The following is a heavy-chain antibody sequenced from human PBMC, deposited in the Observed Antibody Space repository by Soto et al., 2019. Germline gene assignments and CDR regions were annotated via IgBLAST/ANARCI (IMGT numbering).Heavy chain of an antibody. J-gene: IGHJ3*02. CDR1: GGSICGYY. CDR2: IYYSGST. V-gene: IGHV4-59*01. D-gene: IGHD3-10*01. CDR3: ARVWGGAFDI. Sequence: SETLSLTCTVSGGSICGYYWSWIRKPPGKGLEWIGYIYYSGSTNYNPSLKSRVTISVDTSKNQFSLKLSSVTAADTAVYYCARVWGGAFDIWGQGTMVTVS.